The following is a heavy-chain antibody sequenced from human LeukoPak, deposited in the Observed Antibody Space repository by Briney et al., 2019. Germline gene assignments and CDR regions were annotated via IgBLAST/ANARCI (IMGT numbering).Heavy chain of an antibody. CDR3: GREIVGCFNPGVY. Sequence: PSETLCLTCTLSPDSTTSNIRSWGRPTPGKRLERSWEIHRSGGTTYNPSSQSRVTISIVSSNNQIAFGLSSATAADTAVYYCGREIVGCFNPGVYWGQGTLVTVSS. J-gene: IGHJ4*02. D-gene: IGHD1-14*01. V-gene: IGHV4-4*02. CDR2: IHRSGGT. CDR1: PDSTTSNIR.